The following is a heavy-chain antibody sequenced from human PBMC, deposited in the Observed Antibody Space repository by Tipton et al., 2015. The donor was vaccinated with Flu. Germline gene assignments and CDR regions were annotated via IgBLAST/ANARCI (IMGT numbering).Heavy chain of an antibody. CDR1: GFTFRSHA. CDR2: IWYDGSNE. J-gene: IGHJ6*02. Sequence: SLRLSCAASGFTFRSHAMHWVRQAPGKGLEWVAVIWYDGSNEHYADSVKGRFTISRDNSKKALYLQMNNLRVEDTAVYYCARDEGVVNYYFGMDVWGQGTTVTVSS. CDR3: ARDEGVVNYYFGMDV. V-gene: IGHV3-33*08.